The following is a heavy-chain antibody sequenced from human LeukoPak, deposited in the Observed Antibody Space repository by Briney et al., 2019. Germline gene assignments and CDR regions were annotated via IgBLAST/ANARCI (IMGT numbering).Heavy chain of an antibody. CDR1: GYTFTSYD. Sequence: ASVKVSCKASGYTFTSYDINWVRQATGQGLEWMGWMNPNSGDTNYAQKFQGRVTITRNTSISTAYMELSSLRSEDTAVYYCARGWRSSENWFDPWGQGTLVTVSS. CDR3: ARGWRSSENWFDP. CDR2: MNPNSGDT. J-gene: IGHJ5*02. V-gene: IGHV1-8*03. D-gene: IGHD6-6*01.